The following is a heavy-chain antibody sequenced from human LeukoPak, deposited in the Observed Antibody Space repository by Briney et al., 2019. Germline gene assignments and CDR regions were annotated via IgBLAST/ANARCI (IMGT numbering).Heavy chain of an antibody. CDR3: ATQPRYDFWSGYYTGSYYYYYMDV. Sequence: SETLSLTCTVSGGSISSSSYYWGWIRQPPGKGLEWIGSIYYSGSTYYNPSLKSRITISVDTSKNQFSLKLSSVTAADTAVYYCATQPRYDFWSGYYTGSYYYYYMDVWGKGTTVTVSS. CDR1: GGSISSSSYY. V-gene: IGHV4-39*01. D-gene: IGHD3-3*01. J-gene: IGHJ6*03. CDR2: IYYSGST.